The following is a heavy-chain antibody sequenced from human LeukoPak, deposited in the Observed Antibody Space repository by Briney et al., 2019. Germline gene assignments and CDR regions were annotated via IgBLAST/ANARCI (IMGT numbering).Heavy chain of an antibody. Sequence: GTSLRLSCAASGFTFSLFAMHWVRQAPGRGLEWVTFMSYDGSKQNYAESVRGRFTISRDNSKNTAYLQMNSLIIEDTAVYYCTRQRPQTGTFDYWGQGVLVTVSS. CDR1: GFTFSLFA. V-gene: IGHV3-30*04. CDR3: TRQRPQTGTFDY. D-gene: IGHD3-9*01. CDR2: MSYDGSKQ. J-gene: IGHJ4*02.